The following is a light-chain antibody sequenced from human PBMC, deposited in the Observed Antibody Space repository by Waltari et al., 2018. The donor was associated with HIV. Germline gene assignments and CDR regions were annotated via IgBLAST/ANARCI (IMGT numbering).Light chain of an antibody. CDR1: SSDVGGYNY. V-gene: IGLV2-11*01. Sequence: QSALTQPRSVSGSPGQSVTISCTGTSSDVGGYNYVSWYQQNPGKAPKFIIYDVTKRPEGVPDRFSGTKAGNTASLTISGLQAEEEADYYCCSYAGNYPVLFGGGTKLTVL. CDR3: CSYAGNYPVL. CDR2: DVT. J-gene: IGLJ3*02.